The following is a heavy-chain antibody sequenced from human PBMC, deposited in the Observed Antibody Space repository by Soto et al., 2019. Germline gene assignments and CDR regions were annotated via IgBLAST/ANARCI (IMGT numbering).Heavy chain of an antibody. Sequence: QVELMQSGPEVKRPGTSVKVSCKASGYTFITSGINWVRQAPGQGLEWIGVINPGRGLTTYAQSFQDRVTLTSDTSTSTVYMDLNSLRSEDTAIYYCARDAVPIAGRSHYFDYWGQGSQVTVSS. J-gene: IGHJ4*02. CDR3: ARDAVPIAGRSHYFDY. D-gene: IGHD2-15*01. V-gene: IGHV1-46*01. CDR1: GYTFITSG. CDR2: INPGRGLT.